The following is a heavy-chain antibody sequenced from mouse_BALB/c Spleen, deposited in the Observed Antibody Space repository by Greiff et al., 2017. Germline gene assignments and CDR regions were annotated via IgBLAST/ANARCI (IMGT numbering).Heavy chain of an antibody. CDR3: ARRYDGYAMDY. Sequence: EVMLVESGGGLVKPGGSLKLSCAASGFTFSSYAMSWVRQTPEKRLEWVATISSGGSYTYYPDSVKGRFTISRDNAKNTLYLQMSSLRSEDTAMYYCARRYDGYAMDYWDQGTSVTVSS. CDR2: ISSGGSYT. V-gene: IGHV5-9-1*01. J-gene: IGHJ4*01. CDR1: GFTFSSYA. D-gene: IGHD2-3*01.